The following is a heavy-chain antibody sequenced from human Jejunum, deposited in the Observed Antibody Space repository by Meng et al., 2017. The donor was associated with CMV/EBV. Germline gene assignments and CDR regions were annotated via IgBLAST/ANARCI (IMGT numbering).Heavy chain of an antibody. CDR3: AREADGATFDY. D-gene: IGHD1-26*01. V-gene: IGHV1-18*01. Sequence: QDQRVQPGAEVKKPGAAVKGSGKASGYTFTSYGISWVRQAPGQGLEWMGWISGYNGNTNYAQKLQGRVTMTTDTSTSTAYMELRSLRSDDTAVYYCAREADGATFDYWGQGTLVTVSS. CDR2: ISGYNGNT. CDR1: GYTFTSYG. J-gene: IGHJ4*02.